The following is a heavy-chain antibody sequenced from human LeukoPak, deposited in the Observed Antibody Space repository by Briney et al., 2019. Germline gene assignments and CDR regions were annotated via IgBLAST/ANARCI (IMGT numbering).Heavy chain of an antibody. CDR3: ARSGSGQHYYYYHMDV. V-gene: IGHV4-4*07. Sequence: SETLSLTCTVSGDSITNHYWSWIRQPAGKGLEWIGRVDASASANYNPSLNSRVTMSVDTSKNQFSLKLTSVTAADTAVYYCARSGSGQHYYYYHMDVWGKGTTVTISS. CDR2: VDASASA. CDR1: GDSITNHY. J-gene: IGHJ6*03. D-gene: IGHD3-10*01.